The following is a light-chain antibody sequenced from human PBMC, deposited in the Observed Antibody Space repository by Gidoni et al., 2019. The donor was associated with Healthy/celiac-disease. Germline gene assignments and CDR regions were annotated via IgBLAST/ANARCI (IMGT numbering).Light chain of an antibody. CDR1: QSISSW. V-gene: IGKV1-5*01. J-gene: IGKJ2*01. Sequence: DIQMTQSPSTLSASVGARVTITCRASQSISSWLAWYQQKPGKAPKLLIYDASSLESGVPSRFSGSGSGTEFTLTISSLQPDDFATYYCQQYNSYLYTFXQXTKLXIK. CDR2: DAS. CDR3: QQYNSYLYT.